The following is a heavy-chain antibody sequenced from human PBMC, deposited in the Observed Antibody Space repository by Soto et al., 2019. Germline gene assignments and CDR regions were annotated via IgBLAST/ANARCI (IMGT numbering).Heavy chain of an antibody. CDR3: AKEKDYYDSSGYFDY. CDR2: ISGSGGSK. Sequence: HPGGSLRLSCAASGFTFTTYAMSWVRQAPGRGLEWVSDISGSGGSKHYADSVEGRFTISRGNSKNTLYLQMNSLRAEDTAVYYCAKEKDYYDSSGYFDYWGQGTLVTVSS. D-gene: IGHD3-22*01. CDR1: GFTFTTYA. J-gene: IGHJ4*02. V-gene: IGHV3-23*01.